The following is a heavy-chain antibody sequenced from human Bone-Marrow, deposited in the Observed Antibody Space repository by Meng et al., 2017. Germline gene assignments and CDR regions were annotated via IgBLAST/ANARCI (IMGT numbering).Heavy chain of an antibody. CDR1: GDYITSDIW. D-gene: IGHD1-7*01. CDR2: VYHRGDT. CDR3: GRDQGRELINH. V-gene: IGHV4-4*02. Sequence: QVQLQESGPGLVKPSGTLSLTCTVSGDYITSDIWWSWVRQPPGKGLEWIGEVYHRGDTNYNPSLKSRVDISVDKSKNQFYLSLFSVTAADTAVYYCGRDQGRELINHWGQGTLVTVSP. J-gene: IGHJ4*02.